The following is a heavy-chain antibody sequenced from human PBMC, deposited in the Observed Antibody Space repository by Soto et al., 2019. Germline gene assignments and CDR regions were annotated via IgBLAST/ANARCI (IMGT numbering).Heavy chain of an antibody. V-gene: IGHV4-31*03. Sequence: QVQLQESGPGLVKPSQTLSLTCTVSGGSISSGGYYWSWIRQHPGKGLEWIGYIYYSGSTYYNPSLKSRVTISVDPSKNQFSLKLSSVTAADTAVYYCARDTPRPAGYPRLDAFDIWGQGTMVTVSS. CDR2: IYYSGST. CDR1: GGSISSGGYY. CDR3: ARDTPRPAGYPRLDAFDI. J-gene: IGHJ3*02. D-gene: IGHD3-9*01.